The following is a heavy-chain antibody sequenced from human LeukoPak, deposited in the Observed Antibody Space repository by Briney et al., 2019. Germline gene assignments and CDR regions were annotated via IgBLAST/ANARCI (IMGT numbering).Heavy chain of an antibody. J-gene: IGHJ3*02. V-gene: IGHV4-34*01. Sequence: SETLSLTCAVYGGSFSGYYWSWIRQPPGKGLEWIGEINHSGSTNYDPSLKSRVTISVDTSKNQFSLKLSSVTAADTAVYYCARVMPFGAVAELDAFDIWGQGTMVTVSS. CDR2: INHSGST. CDR3: ARVMPFGAVAELDAFDI. D-gene: IGHD6-19*01. CDR1: GGSFSGYY.